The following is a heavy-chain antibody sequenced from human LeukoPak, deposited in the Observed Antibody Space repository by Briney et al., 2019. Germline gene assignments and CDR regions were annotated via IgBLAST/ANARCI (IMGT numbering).Heavy chain of an antibody. CDR1: GVTFNKDA. J-gene: IGHJ4*02. CDR3: ARGSGSYTRPVDC. V-gene: IGHV3-23*01. D-gene: IGHD1-26*01. Sequence: GGTLRLSCAASGVTFNKDAMNWGREPPGKGVEGGSAISGTGGSTYYADSVKRGFTLSRDNSSNTLYLQLNSLRAEDTAVYYCARGSGSYTRPVDCWGQGSLVTVSS. CDR2: ISGTGGST.